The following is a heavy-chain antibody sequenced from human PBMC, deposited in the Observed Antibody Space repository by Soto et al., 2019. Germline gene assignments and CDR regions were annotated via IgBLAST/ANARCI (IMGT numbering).Heavy chain of an antibody. J-gene: IGHJ4*02. CDR3: VRGCGRSSCPYYFDF. CDR1: GYTFNSYW. Sequence: EVQLVESGGGLVQPGGSLRLSCAVSGYTFNSYWMSWVSQAPGKGLEWVATIRQDGSEEHYVDSVKGRFSVSRDNAKNALYLQMSSLRAEDTAVYYCVRGCGRSSCPYYFDFWGQGTLVTVSS. D-gene: IGHD2-2*01. CDR2: IRQDGSEE. V-gene: IGHV3-7*01.